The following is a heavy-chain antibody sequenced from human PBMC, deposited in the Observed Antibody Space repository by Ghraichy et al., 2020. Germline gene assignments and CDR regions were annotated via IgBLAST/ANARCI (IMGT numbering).Heavy chain of an antibody. Sequence: GGSLRLSCGASGFTFTDYHMRWIRQAPGKGLEWISYISSHSSTIYYADSVKGRFTVSRDNAKNSLYLQMNSLRAEDTAVYYCARGRNLFGVFDLWGQGTMVTVSS. D-gene: IGHD2-8*01. CDR1: GFTFTDYH. V-gene: IGHV3-11*01. CDR2: ISSHSSTI. CDR3: ARGRNLFGVFDL. J-gene: IGHJ3*01.